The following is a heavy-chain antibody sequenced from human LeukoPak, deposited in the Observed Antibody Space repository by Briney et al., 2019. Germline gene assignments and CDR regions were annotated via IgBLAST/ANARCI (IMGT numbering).Heavy chain of an antibody. Sequence: GGSLRLSCAASGFTVSNAWMSWVRQAPGKGLEWGGRIKSKTDGGTTDYAAPVKGRFTISRDDSKNTLYLQMNSLKTEDTAVYYCAKDLFLRLSYYFDYWGQGTLVTVSS. J-gene: IGHJ4*02. CDR2: IKSKTDGGTT. D-gene: IGHD3-3*01. CDR3: AKDLFLRLSYYFDY. V-gene: IGHV3-15*01. CDR1: GFTVSNAW.